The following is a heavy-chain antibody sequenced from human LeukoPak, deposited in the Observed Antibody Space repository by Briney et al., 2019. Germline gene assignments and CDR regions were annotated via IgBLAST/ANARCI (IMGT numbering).Heavy chain of an antibody. V-gene: IGHV4-39*07. CDR3: ANRRDAFDI. J-gene: IGHJ3*02. CDR2: IYYSGST. Sequence: SETLSLTCTVSGGSISSSSYYWGWIRQPPGKGLEWIGSIYYSGSTNYNPSLKSRVTLSVDTSKNQFSLKLSSVTAADTAVYYCANRRDAFDIWGQGTMVTVSS. CDR1: GGSISSSSYY.